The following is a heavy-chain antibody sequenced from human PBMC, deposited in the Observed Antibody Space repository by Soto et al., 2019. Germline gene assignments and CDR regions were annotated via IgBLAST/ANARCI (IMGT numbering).Heavy chain of an antibody. CDR2: IYYTGSA. Sequence: SETLSLTCTVSGGSIGGSTYYWVWIRQPPGKGLEWIGYIYYTGSAYYNPSLKSRVTISVDTSNDQFSLKLNYVTAADTAVYYCARVLYDGSGTSDLWSQGTLVTVSS. CDR1: GGSIGGSTYY. D-gene: IGHD3-10*01. CDR3: ARVLYDGSGTSDL. V-gene: IGHV4-30-4*08. J-gene: IGHJ5*02.